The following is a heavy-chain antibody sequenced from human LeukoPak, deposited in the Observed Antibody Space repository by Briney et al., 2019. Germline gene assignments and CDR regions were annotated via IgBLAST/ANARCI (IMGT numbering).Heavy chain of an antibody. D-gene: IGHD4-17*01. CDR2: ISWNSGTI. CDR1: GFTFDNYA. V-gene: IGHV3-9*01. J-gene: IGHJ5*02. CDR3: AKSSYDYDSWFDP. Sequence: GRSLRLSCAASGFTFDNYAMHWVRQAPEKGLEWVSGISWNSGTIGYADSVKGRFTISRDNAKNSLYLQMNSLRAEDTALYYCAKSSYDYDSWFDPWGQGTLVTVSS.